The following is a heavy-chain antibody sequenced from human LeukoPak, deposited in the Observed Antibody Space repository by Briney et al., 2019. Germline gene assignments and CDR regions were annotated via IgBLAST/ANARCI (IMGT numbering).Heavy chain of an antibody. CDR2: INHSGST. V-gene: IGHV4-34*01. J-gene: IGHJ5*02. CDR1: GGSFSGDY. CDR3: ARDVGGDYVEYNWFDP. Sequence: SETLSLTCAVYGGSFSGDYWSWIRQPPGKGLEWIGEINHSGSTNYNPSLKSRVTISVDTSKNQFSLKLSSVTAADTAVYYCARDVGGDYVEYNWFDPWGQGTLVTVSS. D-gene: IGHD4-17*01.